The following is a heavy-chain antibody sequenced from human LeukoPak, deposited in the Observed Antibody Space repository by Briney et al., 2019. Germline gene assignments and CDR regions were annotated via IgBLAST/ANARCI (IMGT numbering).Heavy chain of an antibody. Sequence: GGSLRLSCAASGFTFSSYGMHWVRQAPGKGLEWVSYISSSGSTIYYADSVKGRFTISRDNAKNSLYLQMNSLRAEDTAVYYCARGMKVRGVIKSLLFDYWGQGTLVTVSS. CDR1: GFTFSSYG. J-gene: IGHJ4*02. CDR2: ISSSGSTI. D-gene: IGHD3-10*01. V-gene: IGHV3-48*04. CDR3: ARGMKVRGVIKSLLFDY.